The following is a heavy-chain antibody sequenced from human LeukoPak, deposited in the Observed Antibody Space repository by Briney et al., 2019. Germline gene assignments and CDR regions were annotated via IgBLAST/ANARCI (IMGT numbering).Heavy chain of an antibody. V-gene: IGHV3-21*01. CDR1: GFTFSSYS. CDR3: ARTNYGSAHLDY. CDR2: ISSSSSYI. D-gene: IGHD3-10*01. Sequence: GGSLRLSCAASGFTFSSYSVNWVRQAPGKGLEWVSSISSSSSYIYYADSVKGRFTISRDNAKNSLYLQMNSLRAEDTAVYYCARTNYGSAHLDYWGQGTLVTLSS. J-gene: IGHJ4*02.